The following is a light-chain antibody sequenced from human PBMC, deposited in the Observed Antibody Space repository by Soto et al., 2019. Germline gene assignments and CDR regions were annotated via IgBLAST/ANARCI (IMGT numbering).Light chain of an antibody. CDR3: QQLNSYPPT. V-gene: IGKV1-5*03. Sequence: DIQMTQFPSTLPPSFGDRVTITCRASQTFGRWLAWFQQKPGKAPKLLIYEASNLQSGVPSRFSGSGSGTDFTLTISSLQPEDFATYYCQQLNSYPPTFGQGTRLEIK. J-gene: IGKJ5*01. CDR2: EAS. CDR1: QTFGRW.